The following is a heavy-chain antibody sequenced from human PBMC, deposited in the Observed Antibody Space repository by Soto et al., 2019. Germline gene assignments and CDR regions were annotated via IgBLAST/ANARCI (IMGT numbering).Heavy chain of an antibody. Sequence: ASVKVSCKASGYTFTGYYMHWVRQAPGQGLEWMGWINPNNGSTNYAQKFQGRVTMTTDTSTSTAYMELRSLRSDDTAVYYCARSREPTMNYGSGSPYYYYYYMDVWGKGTTVTVSS. CDR2: INPNNGST. CDR1: GYTFTGYY. J-gene: IGHJ6*03. V-gene: IGHV1-2*02. D-gene: IGHD3-10*01. CDR3: ARSREPTMNYGSGSPYYYYYYMDV.